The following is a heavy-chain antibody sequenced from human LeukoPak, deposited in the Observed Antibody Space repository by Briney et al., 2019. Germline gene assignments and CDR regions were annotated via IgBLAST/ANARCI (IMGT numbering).Heavy chain of an antibody. J-gene: IGHJ4*02. D-gene: IGHD3-10*01. CDR3: ARGWFGEVLGHYYSDY. V-gene: IGHV3-48*04. Sequence: GGSLRLSCAASGFTFSGSTMNWVRQAPGKGLEWVSYITSSGSTIYYADSVKGRFTISRDNARDSLYLQMNSLRAEDTAVYYCARGWFGEVLGHYYSDYWGQGTLVTVSS. CDR1: GFTFSGST. CDR2: ITSSGSTI.